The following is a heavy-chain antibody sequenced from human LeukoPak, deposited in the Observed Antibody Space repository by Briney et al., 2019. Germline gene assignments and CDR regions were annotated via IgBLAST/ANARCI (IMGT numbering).Heavy chain of an antibody. CDR2: IYSGGST. Sequence: GGSLRLSCAASGFTVSSNYMSWVRQAPGKGLEWVSVIYSGGSTYYADSVKGRFTISRDNSKSTLYLQMNSLRAEDTAVYYCARDQRSGYDYKPWFDPWGQGTLVTVSS. CDR3: ARDQRSGYDYKPWFDP. V-gene: IGHV3-66*01. CDR1: GFTVSSNY. J-gene: IGHJ5*02. D-gene: IGHD5-12*01.